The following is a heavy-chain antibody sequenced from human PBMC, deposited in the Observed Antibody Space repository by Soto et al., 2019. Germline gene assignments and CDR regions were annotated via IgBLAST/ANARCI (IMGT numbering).Heavy chain of an antibody. CDR2: IDNSGST. CDR1: GGSISNYF. J-gene: IGHJ4*02. CDR3: ARGGQDFWSGPFDY. Sequence: LTCTVSGGSISNYFCNWIRQPAGKGLEWIGRIDNSGSTNYNPSLKSRITMSADTSRNQFSLKLNSVTAADTAVYYCARGGQDFWSGPFDYWGQGALVTVSS. D-gene: IGHD3-3*01. V-gene: IGHV4-4*07.